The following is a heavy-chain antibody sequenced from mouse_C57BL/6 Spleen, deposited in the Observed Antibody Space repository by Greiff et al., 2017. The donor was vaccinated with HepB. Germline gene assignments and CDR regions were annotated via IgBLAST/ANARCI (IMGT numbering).Heavy chain of an antibody. D-gene: IGHD2-2*01. CDR3: AGQGYGYDDAMDY. CDR1: GFTFSSYG. V-gene: IGHV5-6*02. Sequence: DVMLVESGGDLVKPGGSLKLSCAASGFTFSSYGMSWVRQTPDKRLEWVATISSGGSYTYYPDSVKGRFTISRDNAKNTLYLQMSSLKSEDTAMYYCAGQGYGYDDAMDYWGQGTSVTVSS. CDR2: ISSGGSYT. J-gene: IGHJ4*01.